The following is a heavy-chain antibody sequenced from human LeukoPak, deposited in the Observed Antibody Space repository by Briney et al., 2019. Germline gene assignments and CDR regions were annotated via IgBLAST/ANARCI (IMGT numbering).Heavy chain of an antibody. J-gene: IGHJ4*02. CDR1: GYSFTSYW. V-gene: IGHV5-51*01. D-gene: IGHD3-22*01. Sequence: GESLKISCKGSGYSFTSYWIGWVRQMPGKGLEWMGIIYPGDSDTRYSPSFQGQVTISADKSISTAYLQWSSLKASDTAMYYCARIAQYYYDSSHFDYWGQGTLATVSS. CDR3: ARIAQYYYDSSHFDY. CDR2: IYPGDSDT.